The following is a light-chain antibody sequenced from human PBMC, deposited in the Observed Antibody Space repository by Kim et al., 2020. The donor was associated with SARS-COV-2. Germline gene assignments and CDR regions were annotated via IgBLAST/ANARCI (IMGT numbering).Light chain of an antibody. CDR3: QQYSTYSYS. Sequence: SASIGDRCGITRRGSQSVARWLAWYQQRPGKAPKLLIYDATDLKSGVPSRFSGRGSGTEFTLTITSLQPDDFGTYYCQQYSTYSYSLGQGTKLE. CDR2: DAT. V-gene: IGKV1-5*01. CDR1: QSVARW. J-gene: IGKJ2*03.